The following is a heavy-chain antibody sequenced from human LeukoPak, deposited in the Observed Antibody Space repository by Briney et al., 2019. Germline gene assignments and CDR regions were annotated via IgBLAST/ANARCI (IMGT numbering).Heavy chain of an antibody. J-gene: IGHJ4*02. CDR3: ARAESVVPAAIGV. D-gene: IGHD2-2*01. Sequence: SQTLSLTCTVSGGSISSGDYYWSWIRQPPGKGQEWIGYIYYSGSTYYNPSLKSRVTISVDTSKNQFPLKLSSVTAADTAVYYCARAESVVPAAIGVWGQGTLVTVSS. CDR1: GGSISSGDYY. CDR2: IYYSGST. V-gene: IGHV4-30-4*08.